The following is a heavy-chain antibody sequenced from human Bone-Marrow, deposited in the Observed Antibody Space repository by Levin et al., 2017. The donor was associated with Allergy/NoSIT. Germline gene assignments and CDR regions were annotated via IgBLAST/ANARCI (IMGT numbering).Heavy chain of an antibody. J-gene: IGHJ3*02. CDR1: GFSFSIYS. CDR3: ARGIIGDVRVAHKEAFDI. V-gene: IGHV3-21*01. CDR2: ISSSGSDM. Sequence: GESLKISSPVSGFSFSIYSINWVRQAPGKGLEWVSSISSSGSDMYYVDSVKGRFTISRDNAKNSLTLQMNSLRAEDTAVYYCARGIIGDVRVAHKEAFDIWGQGTMVSVSS. D-gene: IGHD2-8*02.